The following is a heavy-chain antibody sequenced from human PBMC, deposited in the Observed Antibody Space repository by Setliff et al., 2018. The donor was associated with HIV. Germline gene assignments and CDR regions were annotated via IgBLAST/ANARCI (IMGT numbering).Heavy chain of an antibody. Sequence: LSLTCSVSGGSISPYYWSWTRQPAGKGLEWIGRIYISGNTIYNPSLNSRVTMSVDTSKNQFSLILNSVTAAETAVYYCARVFPPIRAAPFGTPPGAFDIWGQGTKVTVSS. D-gene: IGHD6-25*01. CDR1: GGSISPYY. CDR3: ARVFPPIRAAPFGTPPGAFDI. V-gene: IGHV4-4*07. CDR2: IYISGNT. J-gene: IGHJ3*02.